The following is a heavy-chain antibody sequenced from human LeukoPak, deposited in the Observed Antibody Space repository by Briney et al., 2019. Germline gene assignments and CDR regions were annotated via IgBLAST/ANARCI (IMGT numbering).Heavy chain of an antibody. V-gene: IGHV4-39*01. CDR2: IYYSGST. CDR1: Y. Sequence: YMDWVRQPPGKGLEWIGSIYYSGSTYYNPSLKSRVTISVDTSKNQFSLKLSSVTAADTAVYYCARHEDSSSSLGRYYYYGMDVWGQGTTVTVSS. D-gene: IGHD6-6*01. CDR3: ARHEDSSSSLGRYYYYGMDV. J-gene: IGHJ6*02.